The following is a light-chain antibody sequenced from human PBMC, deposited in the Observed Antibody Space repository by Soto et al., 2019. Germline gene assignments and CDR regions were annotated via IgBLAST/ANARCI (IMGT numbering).Light chain of an antibody. V-gene: IGKV3-15*01. CDR2: GAS. CDR1: QSVSSN. J-gene: IGKJ4*01. CDR3: QQYNNWPPLT. Sequence: EIVMTQSPATLSVSPGESATLSCRASQSVSSNLAWYQQKPGQAHRLLIYGASTRATGITARFSGSGSGTEFTLTISSLQSEDFAVYYCQQYNNWPPLTFGGGTKVEIK.